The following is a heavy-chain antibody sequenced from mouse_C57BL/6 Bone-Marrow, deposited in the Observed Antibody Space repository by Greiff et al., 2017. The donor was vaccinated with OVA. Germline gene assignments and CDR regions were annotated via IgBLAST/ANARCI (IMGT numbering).Heavy chain of an antibody. J-gene: IGHJ4*01. CDR3: ARPAYYSNYDAMDY. V-gene: IGHV5-12*01. CDR2: ISNGGGST. Sequence: EVKVVESGGGLVQPGGSLKLSCAASGFTFSDYYMYWVRQTPEKRLEWVAYISNGGGSTYYPDTVTGRFTISRDNAKNTRYRQMSRLKSEDTAMYYCARPAYYSNYDAMDYWGQGTSVTVSS. CDR1: GFTFSDYY. D-gene: IGHD2-5*01.